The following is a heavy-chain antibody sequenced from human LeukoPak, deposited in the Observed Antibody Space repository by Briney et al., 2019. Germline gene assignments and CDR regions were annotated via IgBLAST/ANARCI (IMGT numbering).Heavy chain of an antibody. D-gene: IGHD5-18*01. J-gene: IGHJ4*02. CDR2: ISYDGSNK. CDR1: GFTFSSYA. CDR3: ARDLSGVAGYTYGRGIDY. Sequence: GGSLRLSCAASGFTFSSYAMHWVRQAPGKGLEWVAVISYDGSNKYYADSVKGRFTISRDNSKNTLYLQMNSLRAEDTAVYYCARDLSGVAGYTYGRGIDYWGQGTLVAVSS. V-gene: IGHV3-30*04.